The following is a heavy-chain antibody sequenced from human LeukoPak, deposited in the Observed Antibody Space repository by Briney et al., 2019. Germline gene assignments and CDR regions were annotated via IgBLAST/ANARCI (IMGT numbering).Heavy chain of an antibody. J-gene: IGHJ6*03. CDR3: ARPRFPYYRLSGPDYYYMDV. CDR1: GGTFSNYA. CDR2: IIPIFHTT. D-gene: IGHD3-10*01. Sequence: SVKVSCKASGGTFSNYAISWVRQAPGQGLEWMGGIIPIFHTTNYAQKFQGRVTITADKSTTTACMELSSLKSEDTAVYYCARPRFPYYRLSGPDYYYMDVWGKGTTVTVSS. V-gene: IGHV1-69*06.